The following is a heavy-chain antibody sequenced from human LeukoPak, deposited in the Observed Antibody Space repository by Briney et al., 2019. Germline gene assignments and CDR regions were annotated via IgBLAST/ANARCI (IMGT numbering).Heavy chain of an antibody. CDR2: IHYTGST. V-gene: IGHV4-31*03. CDR3: ARLELRYFDWLLHP. Sequence: SQTLSLTCTVSGGSISSGDYYWSWIRQLPGKGLEWIGYIHYTGSTYYKPSLKSRLTISVDTSQNQFYLRLTSVTAADTAVYHCARLELRYFDWLLHPWGQGTLITASS. D-gene: IGHD3-9*01. J-gene: IGHJ5*02. CDR1: GGSISSGDYY.